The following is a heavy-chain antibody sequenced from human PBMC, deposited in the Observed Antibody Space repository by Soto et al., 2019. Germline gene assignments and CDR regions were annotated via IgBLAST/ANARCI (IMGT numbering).Heavy chain of an antibody. V-gene: IGHV3-21*01. Sequence: EVQLVESGGGLVKPGGSLRLSCAASGFTFNTYDMNWVRQAPGKGLEWVSSITTSSAYIYYADSLKGRITISRGNAKNSLLMQMNSLRAEDTAVYYCVRSGTARLLRHSWFDTWGQGTLVTVSS. CDR1: GFTFNTYD. D-gene: IGHD2-21*01. J-gene: IGHJ5*02. CDR3: VRSGTARLLRHSWFDT. CDR2: ITTSSAYI.